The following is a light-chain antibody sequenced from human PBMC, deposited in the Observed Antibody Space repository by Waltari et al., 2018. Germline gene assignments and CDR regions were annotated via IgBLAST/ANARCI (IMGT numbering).Light chain of an antibody. J-gene: IGKJ2*01. CDR3: QQYGSSVLYT. V-gene: IGKV3-20*01. Sequence: VLPYSPGPLSLSPGERATLSCRASQSLTKRYLAWYQQKPGQAPRLLIYGASSRAAGIPDRFSGSGSGTDFTLTISRLEPEDFAVYYCQQYGSSVLYTFGQGTKLEIK. CDR2: GAS. CDR1: QSLTKRY.